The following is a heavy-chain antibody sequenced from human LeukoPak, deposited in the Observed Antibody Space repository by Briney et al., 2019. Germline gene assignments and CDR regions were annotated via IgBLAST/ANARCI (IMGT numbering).Heavy chain of an antibody. J-gene: IGHJ3*02. CDR1: GGSISSYY. CDR2: VNHSGST. Sequence: SETLSLTCTVSGGSISSYYWSWIRQPPGKGLEWIGEVNHSGSTNYNPSLKSRVTISVDTSKNQFSLKLSSVTAADTAVYYCARLVVVAALDIWGQGTMVTVSS. CDR3: ARLVVVAALDI. V-gene: IGHV4-34*01. D-gene: IGHD2-15*01.